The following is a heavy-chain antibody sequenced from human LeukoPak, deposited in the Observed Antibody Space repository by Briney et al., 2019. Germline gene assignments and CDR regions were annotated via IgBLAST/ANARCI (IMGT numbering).Heavy chain of an antibody. CDR2: IYYSGGT. J-gene: IGHJ4*02. Sequence: SETLFLTCTVSGSSISSSSYYWGWIRQPPGKGLEWIGSIYYSGGTYYNPSLKSRVTISVDTSKNQFSLRLSSVTAADTAVYYCARQGEDILTGYDPLPNLSPIDYWGQGTLVTVSS. D-gene: IGHD3-9*01. CDR1: GSSISSSSYY. CDR3: ARQGEDILTGYDPLPNLSPIDY. V-gene: IGHV4-39*01.